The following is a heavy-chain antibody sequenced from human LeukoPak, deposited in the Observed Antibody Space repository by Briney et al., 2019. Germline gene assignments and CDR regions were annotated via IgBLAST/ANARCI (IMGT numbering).Heavy chain of an antibody. D-gene: IGHD3-22*01. Sequence: SETLSLTCTVSGGSISSYYSSWIRQPAGKGLEWIGRISTSGSTNYNPSLKSRVTMSVDTSNSQFSLKLSSVTAADTAVYYCARVSHYYDSSGYYYVRAFDIWGQGTMVTVSS. CDR2: ISTSGST. CDR1: GGSISSYY. V-gene: IGHV4-4*07. CDR3: ARVSHYYDSSGYYYVRAFDI. J-gene: IGHJ3*02.